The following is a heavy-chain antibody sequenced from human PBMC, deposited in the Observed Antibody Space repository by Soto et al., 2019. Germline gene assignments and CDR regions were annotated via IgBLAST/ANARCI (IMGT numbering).Heavy chain of an antibody. D-gene: IGHD2-15*01. CDR1: GGSFSGYY. CDR2: INHSGST. J-gene: IGHJ3*02. V-gene: IGHV4-34*01. Sequence: SETLSLTCAVYGGSFSGYYWSWIRQPPGKGLEWIGEINHSGSTNYNPSLKSRVTISVDTSKNQFSLKLSSVTAADTAVYYCARGDVCSGGSCPAAFDIWGQGTMVTVSS. CDR3: ARGDVCSGGSCPAAFDI.